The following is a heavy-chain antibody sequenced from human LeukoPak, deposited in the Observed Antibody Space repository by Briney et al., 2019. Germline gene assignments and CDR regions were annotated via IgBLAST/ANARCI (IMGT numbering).Heavy chain of an antibody. D-gene: IGHD3-16*01. CDR3: ARSVDYVSI. Sequence: SETLSLTRTLSLASIISDYSYWTWIRHPPGKGLECIRSVSKSGNNYYNTSVESRINIAIDTSNNQFCLRVNSVTASDTAVYFCARSVDYVSIWGQGTMITVSS. J-gene: IGHJ3*02. CDR2: VSKSGNN. CDR1: LASIISDYSY. V-gene: IGHV4-39*01.